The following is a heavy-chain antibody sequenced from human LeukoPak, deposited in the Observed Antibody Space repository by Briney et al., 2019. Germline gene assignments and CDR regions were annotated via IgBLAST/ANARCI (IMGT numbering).Heavy chain of an antibody. CDR3: VRDFRSADY. CDR1: GLTFSSHW. Sequence: GGSLRLSCAASGLTFSSHWMHWVRQAPGKGPMWVSRICPDGTVTNYADSVKARFIISRDNARNTVYLQMNSLRVEDTAVYYCVRDFRSADYWGQGTWSPSPQ. CDR2: ICPDGTVT. V-gene: IGHV3-74*01. J-gene: IGHJ4*02.